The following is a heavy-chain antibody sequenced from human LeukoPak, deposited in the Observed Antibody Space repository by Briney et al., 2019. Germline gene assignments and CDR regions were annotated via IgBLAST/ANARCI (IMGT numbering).Heavy chain of an antibody. CDR1: GFTFSSYA. D-gene: IGHD1-7*01. J-gene: IGHJ4*02. Sequence: GESLKISCAASGFTFSSYAMSWVRQPPGKGLEWVSAISGSGGSTYYADSVKGRFTISRDNSKNTLYLQMNSLRAEDTAVYYCAKEGPLTGTDPFDYWGQGTLVTVSS. V-gene: IGHV3-23*01. CDR3: AKEGPLTGTDPFDY. CDR2: ISGSGGST.